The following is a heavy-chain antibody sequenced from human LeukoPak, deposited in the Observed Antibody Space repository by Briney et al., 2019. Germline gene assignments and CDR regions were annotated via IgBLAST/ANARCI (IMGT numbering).Heavy chain of an antibody. D-gene: IGHD5-12*01. V-gene: IGHV1-2*02. Sequence: GASVKVSCKASGYTFTGYYMHWVRQAPGQGLEWMGWINPNSGGTNYAQKFQGRVTMTRDTSISTAYMELSRLRSDDTAVYYCARDESGYSGYPSGIGYYYYGMDVWGQGTTVTVSS. CDR3: ARDESGYSGYPSGIGYYYYGMDV. CDR2: INPNSGGT. CDR1: GYTFTGYY. J-gene: IGHJ6*02.